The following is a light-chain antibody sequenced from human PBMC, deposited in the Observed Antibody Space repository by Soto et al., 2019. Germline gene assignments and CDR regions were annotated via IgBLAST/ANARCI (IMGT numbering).Light chain of an antibody. CDR1: QSISSY. J-gene: IGKJ3*01. V-gene: IGKV1-39*01. CDR2: AAA. CDR3: QQSYSTPFT. Sequence: DIQMTQSPSSLSASVGDRVTITCRASQSISSYLNWYQQKPGKAPKLLIYAAASLQSGVPSRFSGSGSGTDFTLTISSLQPEDFATYYCQQSYSTPFTFGPGTKVDL.